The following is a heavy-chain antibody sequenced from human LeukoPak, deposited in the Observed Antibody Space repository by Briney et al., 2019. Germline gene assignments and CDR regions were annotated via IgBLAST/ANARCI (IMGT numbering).Heavy chain of an antibody. V-gene: IGHV4-59*08. CDR2: IYYSEST. J-gene: IGHJ4*02. CDR3: ARRYSSGWYYFDY. D-gene: IGHD6-19*01. CDR1: GGPISSYY. Sequence: SETLSLTCTVSGGPISSYYWSWIRQPPGKGLEWIGYIYYSESTNYNPSLKSRVTISVDTSKNQFSLKLSSVTAADTAVYYCARRYSSGWYYFDYWGQGTLVTVSS.